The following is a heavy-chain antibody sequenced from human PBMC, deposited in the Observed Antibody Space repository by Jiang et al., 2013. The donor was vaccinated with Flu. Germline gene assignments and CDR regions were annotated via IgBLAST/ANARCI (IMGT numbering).Heavy chain of an antibody. CDR1: GGTFSSYA. V-gene: IGHV1-69*04. J-gene: IGHJ3*01. CDR2: IIPILGIA. D-gene: IGHD3-9*01. CDR3: ARSPLTGSPDPFGSLDPFEV. Sequence: SGAEVKKPGSSVKVSCKASGGTFSSYAISWVRQAPGQGLEWMGRIIPILGIANYAQKFQGRVTITADKSTSTAYMELSSLRSEDTAVYYCARSPLTGSPDPFGSLDPFEVWGQGTMVTVSS.